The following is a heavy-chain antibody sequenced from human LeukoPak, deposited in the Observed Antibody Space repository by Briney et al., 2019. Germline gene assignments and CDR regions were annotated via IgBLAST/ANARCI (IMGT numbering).Heavy chain of an antibody. V-gene: IGHV4-4*02. CDR2: IYHSGST. J-gene: IGHJ4*02. D-gene: IGHD4-17*01. CDR1: GGSISSSNW. Sequence: SETLSLTCAVSGGSISSSNWWSWVRQPPGKGLEWIGEIYHSGSTNYNPSLKSRVTISVDKSKNQFSLKLSSVTAADTAVYYCARASHDHGDYSHFDYWGQGTLVTVSS. CDR3: ARASHDHGDYSHFDY.